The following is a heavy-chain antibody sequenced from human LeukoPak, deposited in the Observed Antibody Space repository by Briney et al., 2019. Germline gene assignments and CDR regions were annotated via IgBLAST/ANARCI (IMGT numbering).Heavy chain of an antibody. CDR1: GFTFSSYE. Sequence: GGSLRLSCAASGFTFSSYEMNWVRQAPGKGLEWVSYISSSGSTIYYADSVKGRFTISRDNAKNSLYLQMNSLRAEDTAVYYCARTPFGIAARPRYSWWFAFDIWGQGTMVTVSS. D-gene: IGHD6-6*01. CDR3: ARTPFGIAARPRYSWWFAFDI. CDR2: ISSSGSTI. V-gene: IGHV3-48*03. J-gene: IGHJ3*02.